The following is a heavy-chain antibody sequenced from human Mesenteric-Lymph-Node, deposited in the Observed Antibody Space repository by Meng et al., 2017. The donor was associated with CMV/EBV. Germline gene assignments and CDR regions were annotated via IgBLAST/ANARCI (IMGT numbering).Heavy chain of an antibody. D-gene: IGHD3-22*01. CDR1: AFTFSSYA. CDR3: ARVADYYDSSGLRHDAFAI. J-gene: IGHJ3*02. CDR2: VSYDGSNK. V-gene: IGHV3-30*04. Sequence: GESLKISCAASAFTFSSYAMHWVRQAPGKGLEWVAVVSYDGSNKYYADSVKGRFTISRDNSKSTLYLQMSSLRAEDTAVYYCARVADYYDSSGLRHDAFAIWGQGTMVTVSS.